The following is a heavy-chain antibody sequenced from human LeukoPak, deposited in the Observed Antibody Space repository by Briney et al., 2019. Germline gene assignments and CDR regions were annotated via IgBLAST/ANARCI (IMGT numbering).Heavy chain of an antibody. CDR3: ARGAHNWNGAGAINYYYYYYMDV. V-gene: IGHV4-34*01. D-gene: IGHD1-1*01. Sequence: PSETLSLTCAVYGGSFSGYYWSWIRQPPGKGLEWIGEINHSGSTNYNPSLKSRVTISVDTSKNQFSLKLSSVTAADTAVYYCARGAHNWNGAGAINYYYYYYMDVWGKGTTVTVSS. CDR2: INHSGST. J-gene: IGHJ6*03. CDR1: GGSFSGYY.